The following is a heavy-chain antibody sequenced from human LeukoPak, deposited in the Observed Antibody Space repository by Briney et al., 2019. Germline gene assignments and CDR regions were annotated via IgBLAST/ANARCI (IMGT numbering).Heavy chain of an antibody. Sequence: GGSLRLSCAASGFTFSSYSMNWVRQAPGKGLEWVSYISSSSSTIYYADSVKGRFTISRDNSKNTLYLQMNSLRAEDTAVYYCAKGASYDLLTGFPYWGQGTLVTVSS. V-gene: IGHV3-48*01. CDR1: GFTFSSYS. J-gene: IGHJ4*02. D-gene: IGHD3-9*01. CDR2: ISSSSSTI. CDR3: AKGASYDLLTGFPY.